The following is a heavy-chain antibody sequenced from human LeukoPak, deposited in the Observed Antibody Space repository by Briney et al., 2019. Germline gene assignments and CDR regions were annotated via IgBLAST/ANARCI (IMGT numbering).Heavy chain of an antibody. CDR1: GYTFTSYD. CDR2: MNPNSGNT. CDR3: ARANTMLNDYYYGMDV. D-gene: IGHD3-10*02. J-gene: IGHJ6*02. V-gene: IGHV1-8*01. Sequence: ASVKVSCKASGYTFTSYDINWVRQATGQGLEWMGCMNPNSGNTGYAQKFQGRVTMTRNTSISTAYMELSSLRSEDTAVYYCARANTMLNDYYYGMDVWGQGTTVTVSS.